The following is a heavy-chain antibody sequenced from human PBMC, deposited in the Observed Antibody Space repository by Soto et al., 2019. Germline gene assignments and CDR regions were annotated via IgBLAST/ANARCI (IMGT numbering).Heavy chain of an antibody. V-gene: IGHV1-3*01. CDR1: GYTFTSYA. CDR3: ARDHSISSSGDWWLDA. J-gene: IGHJ5*02. CDR2: INAGNGNT. Sequence: ASVKVSCKASGYTFTSYAMHWVRQAPGQRLEWMGWINAGNGNTKYSQKFQGRVTITRDTSASTVYMDLRSLTSEDTAVYYCARDHSISSSGDWWLDAWGQGTLVSVSS. D-gene: IGHD2-21*01.